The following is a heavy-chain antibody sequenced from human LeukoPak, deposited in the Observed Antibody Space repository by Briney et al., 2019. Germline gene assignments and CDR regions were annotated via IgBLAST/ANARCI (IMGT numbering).Heavy chain of an antibody. V-gene: IGHV3-11*01. D-gene: IGHD3-9*01. J-gene: IGHJ6*02. CDR2: ISSSGSPI. Sequence: PGGSLRLSCAASGFTFSDYYMSWIRQAPGKGLEWVSYISSSGSPIYYADSVKGRYTISRDNAKNSLYLQMNSLRAEDTAVYYCARRYFSPKVGMDVWGQGTTVTVSS. CDR1: GFTFSDYY. CDR3: ARRYFSPKVGMDV.